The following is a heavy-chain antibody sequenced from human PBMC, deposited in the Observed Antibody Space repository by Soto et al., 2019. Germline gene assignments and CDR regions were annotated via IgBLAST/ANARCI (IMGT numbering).Heavy chain of an antibody. CDR2: SYYSGGT. CDR1: GGSIRSGGYY. J-gene: IGHJ5*02. CDR3: ARATRITIFGVVPLVWFDP. Sequence: SEPLSLTCTVSGGSIRSGGYYWSWIRQPPGKGLEWMGYSYYSGGTYYNPSLKSRVTISVDTSKNQFSLKLSSVTAADTAVYYCARATRITIFGVVPLVWFDPWGQGTLVTVSS. V-gene: IGHV4-30-4*01. D-gene: IGHD3-3*01.